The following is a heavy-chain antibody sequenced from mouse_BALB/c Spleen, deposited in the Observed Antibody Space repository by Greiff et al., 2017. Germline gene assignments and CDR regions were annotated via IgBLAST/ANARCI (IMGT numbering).Heavy chain of an antibody. CDR1: GFAFSSYD. V-gene: IGHV5-12-1*01. CDR3: PPVYYYGSSWTAWFAY. D-gene: IGHD1-1*01. CDR2: ISSGGGST. Sequence: EVQLVESGGGLVKPGGSLKLSCAASGFAFSSYDMSWVRQTPEKRLEWVAYISSGGGSTYYPDTVKGRFTISRDNAKNTLYLQMSSLKSEDTAMYYCPPVYYYGSSWTAWFAYWGQGTLVTVSA. J-gene: IGHJ3*01.